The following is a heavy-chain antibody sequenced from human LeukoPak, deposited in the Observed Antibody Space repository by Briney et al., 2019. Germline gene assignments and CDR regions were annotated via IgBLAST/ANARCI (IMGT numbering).Heavy chain of an antibody. CDR2: IGTAGDT. J-gene: IGHJ6*02. CDR3: ARQKKGGVGYYGMDV. CDR1: GFTFSSYD. V-gene: IGHV3-13*01. Sequence: GGSLRLSCAASGFTFSSYDMHWVRQATGKGLEWVSAIGTAGDTYYPGSVKGRFTISRGNAKNSLYLQMNSLRAGDTAVYYCARQKKGGVGYYGMDVWGQGTTVTVSS. D-gene: IGHD3-16*01.